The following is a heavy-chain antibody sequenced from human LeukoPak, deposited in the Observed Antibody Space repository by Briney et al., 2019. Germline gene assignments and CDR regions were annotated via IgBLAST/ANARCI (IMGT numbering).Heavy chain of an antibody. CDR3: AREEPGIAAAGSKGGSWFDP. V-gene: IGHV1-24*01. CDR2: FDPKDGET. D-gene: IGHD6-13*01. J-gene: IGHJ5*02. Sequence: ASVKVSCKVSGYTLTELSMHWVRQAPGKGLEWMGGFDPKDGETIYAQKFQGRVTITTDESTSTAYMELSSLRSEDTAVYYCAREEPGIAAAGSKGGSWFDPWGQGTLVTVSS. CDR1: GYTLTELS.